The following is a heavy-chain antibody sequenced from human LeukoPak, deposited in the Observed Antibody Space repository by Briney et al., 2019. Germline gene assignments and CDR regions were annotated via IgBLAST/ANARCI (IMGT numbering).Heavy chain of an antibody. Sequence: SVKVSCKASGGTFSSYAISWVRQAPGQGLEWMGGIIPIFGTANYAQKFQGRVTSTADESTSTAYMELSSLRSEDTAVYYCARVLLYGGNPTIDYWGQGTLVTVSS. CDR2: IIPIFGTA. CDR1: GGTFSSYA. V-gene: IGHV1-69*13. J-gene: IGHJ4*02. D-gene: IGHD4-23*01. CDR3: ARVLLYGGNPTIDY.